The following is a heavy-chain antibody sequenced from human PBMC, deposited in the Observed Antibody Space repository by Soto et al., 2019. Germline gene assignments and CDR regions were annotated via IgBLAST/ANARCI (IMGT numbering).Heavy chain of an antibody. J-gene: IGHJ6*02. V-gene: IGHV5-51*01. CDR1: GYSFTSYW. CDR2: IYPGDSDT. CDR3: ATPYPSGSSADVYGMDV. D-gene: IGHD5-12*01. Sequence: PGESLKISCKGSGYSFTSYWIGWVRRMPGKGLEWMGIIYPGDSDTRYSPSFQGQVTISADKSISTAYLQWSSLKASDTAMYYCATPYPSGSSADVYGMDVWGQGTTVTVSS.